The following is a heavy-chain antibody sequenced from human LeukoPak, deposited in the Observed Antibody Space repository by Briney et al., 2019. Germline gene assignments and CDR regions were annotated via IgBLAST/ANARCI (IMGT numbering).Heavy chain of an antibody. CDR3: ARDPRYRGYDYFDY. CDR2: IRSNSDTI. Sequence: GGSLRLSCAASGFTFSSYSMNWVRQAPGKGLEWISYIRSNSDTIYYADSVKGRFTISRDNAENSLYLQMSSLRAEDTAVYYCARDPRYRGYDYFDYWGQGTLVTVSS. D-gene: IGHD5-12*01. CDR1: GFTFSSYS. V-gene: IGHV3-48*01. J-gene: IGHJ4*02.